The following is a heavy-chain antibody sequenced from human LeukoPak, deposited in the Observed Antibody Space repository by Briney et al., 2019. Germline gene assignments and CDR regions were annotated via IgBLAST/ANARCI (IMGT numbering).Heavy chain of an antibody. Sequence: GGSLRLSCAASGFTLSTYAMTWVRQAPGKGLEWVSVISGSGTNTDYADSVKGRFTISRDNSKNTLYLPMNSLRAEDTAVYYCAKNWHSCSSPSSYFPDYWGQGTLVTVSS. J-gene: IGHJ4*02. CDR3: AKNWHSCSSPSSYFPDY. CDR1: GFTLSTYA. V-gene: IGHV3-23*01. D-gene: IGHD2-2*01. CDR2: ISGSGTNT.